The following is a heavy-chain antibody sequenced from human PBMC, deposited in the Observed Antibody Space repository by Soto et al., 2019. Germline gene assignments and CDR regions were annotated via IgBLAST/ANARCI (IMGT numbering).Heavy chain of an antibody. J-gene: IGHJ6*02. CDR2: IYYSGST. CDR3: ARDLYLQGGMDV. CDR1: VGSISSYY. V-gene: IGHV4-59*12. Sequence: SETLSLTCTVSVGSISSYYRSWIRQPPGKGLEWIGYIYYSGSTTYNPSLKSRVTISVDTSKNQFSLRLSSVTAADTAVYYCARDLYLQGGMDVWGQGTTVTVSS.